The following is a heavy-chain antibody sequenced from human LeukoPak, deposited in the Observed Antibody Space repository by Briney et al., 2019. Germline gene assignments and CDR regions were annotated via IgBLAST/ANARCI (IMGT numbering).Heavy chain of an antibody. D-gene: IGHD6-13*01. CDR2: ISAYNGNT. CDR3: ARDVQNSSSWLLYYYYYYGMDV. J-gene: IGHJ6*02. Sequence: ASVKVSCKASGYTFTSYGISWVRQAPGQGLEWMGWISAYNGNTNYVQKLQGRVTMTTDTSTSTAYMELRSLRADDTAVYYCARDVQNSSSWLLYYYYYYGMDVWGQGTTVTVSS. CDR1: GYTFTSYG. V-gene: IGHV1-18*01.